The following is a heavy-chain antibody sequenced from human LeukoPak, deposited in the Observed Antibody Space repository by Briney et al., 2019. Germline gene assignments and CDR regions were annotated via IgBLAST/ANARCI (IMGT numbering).Heavy chain of an antibody. CDR1: GFTFSSYW. J-gene: IGHJ4*02. Sequence: GGSLRLSCAASGFTFSSYWVHWVRQAPGKGLVWVSRINSDGSSTSYADFVKGRFTITRDNAKNTLYLQMNSLRAEDTAVYYCARGPPNYYDSSVTLDYWGQGTLVTVSS. V-gene: IGHV3-74*01. D-gene: IGHD3-22*01. CDR3: ARGPPNYYDSSVTLDY. CDR2: INSDGSST.